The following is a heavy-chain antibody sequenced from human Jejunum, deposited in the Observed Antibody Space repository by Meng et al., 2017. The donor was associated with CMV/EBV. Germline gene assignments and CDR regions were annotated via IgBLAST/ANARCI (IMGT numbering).Heavy chain of an antibody. Sequence: SGSLYWTWIRNTPEKGLEWIGYISSSGTTNYNPSLKSRLTMSVDASQNQFSLNLRSVTAADTAVYHCARGRVYYYGWNPPYAMDVWGRGTTVTVSS. CDR1: SGSLY. V-gene: IGHV4-61*01. CDR3: ARGRVYYYGWNPPYAMDV. D-gene: IGHD3-10*01. CDR2: ISSSGTT. J-gene: IGHJ6*02.